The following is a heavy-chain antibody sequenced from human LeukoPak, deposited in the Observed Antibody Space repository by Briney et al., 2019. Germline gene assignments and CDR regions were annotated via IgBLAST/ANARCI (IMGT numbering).Heavy chain of an antibody. D-gene: IGHD6-6*01. V-gene: IGHV3-66*01. Sequence: GGSLRLSCAASGFTVSSNYMSWVRQAPGKGLEWVSVIYSGGSTYYADSVKGRFTISRDNSKNTLYLQMNSLRAEDTAVYYCARSIAARRHFDHWGQGTLVTVPS. CDR3: ARSIAARRHFDH. CDR1: GFTVSSNY. J-gene: IGHJ4*02. CDR2: IYSGGST.